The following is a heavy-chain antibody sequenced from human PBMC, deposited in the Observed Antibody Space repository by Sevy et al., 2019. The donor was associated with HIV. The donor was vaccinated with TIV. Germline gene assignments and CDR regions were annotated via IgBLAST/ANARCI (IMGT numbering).Heavy chain of an antibody. CDR1: GFAFSNYYA. J-gene: IGHJ4*02. Sequence: GGSLRLSCAASGFAFSNYYAMHWVRQAPGKGLEWVALISYDGSDKYYADSVKGRFAISRDNGKNSLFLQMNTLRAEDTAVYYCATTKVTAHIESWGQGTLVTVSS. V-gene: IGHV3-30*09. CDR3: ATTKVTAHIES. D-gene: IGHD4-17*01. CDR2: ISYDGSDK.